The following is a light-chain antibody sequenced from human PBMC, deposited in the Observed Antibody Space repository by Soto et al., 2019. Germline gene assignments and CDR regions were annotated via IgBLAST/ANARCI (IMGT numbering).Light chain of an antibody. CDR1: QTIRSW. J-gene: IGKJ1*01. V-gene: IGKV1-5*03. Sequence: DIQMTQSPSTLSGSVGDRFTITCRASQTIRSWLAWYQQKPGKAPKLLIYKASTLKSGVPSRFSGSGSGTELTLTSSSLQPDDFATYYCQHYKSYSEAFGQGTKVELK. CDR3: QHYKSYSEA. CDR2: KAS.